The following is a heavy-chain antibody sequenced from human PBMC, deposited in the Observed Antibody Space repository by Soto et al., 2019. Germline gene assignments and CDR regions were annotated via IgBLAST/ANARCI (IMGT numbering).Heavy chain of an antibody. CDR3: AREGGAYSYGYPRFDS. CDR1: GFTFDNYA. Sequence: PGGSLRLSCAGSGFTFDNYAINWVRQAPGKGLQWLSVIGGNGGSTYHAASVKDRFTISRDNSVNTVYLQLSSLTADDTAVYYCAREGGAYSYGYPRFDSWGQGTLVTVSS. CDR2: IGGNGGST. V-gene: IGHV3-23*01. J-gene: IGHJ4*02. D-gene: IGHD5-18*01.